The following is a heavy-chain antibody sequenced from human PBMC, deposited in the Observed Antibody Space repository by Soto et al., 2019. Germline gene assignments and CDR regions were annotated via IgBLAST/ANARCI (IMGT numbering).Heavy chain of an antibody. D-gene: IGHD5-18*01. J-gene: IGHJ4*02. Sequence: QVQLQQWGAGLLKASETLSLTCAVYGGSVSGYHWSWIRQPPGKGQEWIGEINHSGSTNYNPSLKSRVTISVDTSKNQFSLKLSSVTAADTAVYYCATKSIQLWSRGYFDYWGQGTLVTVSS. CDR1: GGSVSGYH. V-gene: IGHV4-34*01. CDR3: ATKSIQLWSRGYFDY. CDR2: INHSGST.